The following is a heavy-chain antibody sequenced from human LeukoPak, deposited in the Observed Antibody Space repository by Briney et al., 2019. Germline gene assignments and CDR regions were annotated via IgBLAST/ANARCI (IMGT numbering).Heavy chain of an antibody. CDR1: GGSIGSGTHY. J-gene: IGHJ4*02. CDR3: AASSGVTLGRF. D-gene: IGHD3-16*01. V-gene: IGHV4-31*03. CDR2: IYHTGIT. Sequence: SSETLSLTCTVSGGSIGSGTHYYNWIRQHPGKGLEWIGYIYHTGITSYNPSLKGRVIMSVDTSMNQVFLRLSSLTAADTAVHYCAASSGVTLGRFWGQGTLVSVSS.